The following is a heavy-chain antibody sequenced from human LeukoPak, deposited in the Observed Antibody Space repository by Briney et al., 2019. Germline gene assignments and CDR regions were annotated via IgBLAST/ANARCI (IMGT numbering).Heavy chain of an antibody. D-gene: IGHD4-17*01. CDR2: MSYDGSNK. CDR1: GFTFSSYA. V-gene: IGHV3-30-3*01. Sequence: GGSLRLSCAASGFTFSSYAMQWVRQAPGKGLEWVAVMSYDGSNKFYADSVKGRFTISRDNSKNTLYLQMNSLRAEDTAVYYCASPGGDYEFTPFNYWGQGTLVTVSS. J-gene: IGHJ4*02. CDR3: ASPGGDYEFTPFNY.